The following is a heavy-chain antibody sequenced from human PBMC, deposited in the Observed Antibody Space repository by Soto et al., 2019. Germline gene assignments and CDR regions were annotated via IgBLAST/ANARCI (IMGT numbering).Heavy chain of an antibody. CDR3: ARVPSGYCSGGSCYSNYYYGMDV. V-gene: IGHV1-2*02. D-gene: IGHD2-15*01. CDR1: GYTFTGYY. Sequence: GASVKVSCKASGYTFTGYYMHWVRQAPGQGLEWMGWINPNSGGTNYAQKFQGRVTMTRDTSISTAYMELSRLRSDDTAVYYCARVPSGYCSGGSCYSNYYYGMDVWGQGTTVTVSS. CDR2: INPNSGGT. J-gene: IGHJ6*02.